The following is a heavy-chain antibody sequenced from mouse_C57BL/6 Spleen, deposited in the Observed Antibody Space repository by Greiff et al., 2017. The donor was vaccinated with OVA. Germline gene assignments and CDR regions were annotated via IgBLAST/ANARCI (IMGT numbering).Heavy chain of an antibody. J-gene: IGHJ2*01. CDR1: GYTFTSYG. Sequence: VKLQESGAELARPGASVKLSCKASGYTFTSYGISWVKQRTGQGLEWIGEIYPRSGNTYYNEKFKGKATLTADKSSSTAYMELRSLTSEDSAVYFCAREKVDGYYDYWGQGTTLTVSS. V-gene: IGHV1-81*01. D-gene: IGHD2-3*01. CDR3: AREKVDGYYDY. CDR2: IYPRSGNT.